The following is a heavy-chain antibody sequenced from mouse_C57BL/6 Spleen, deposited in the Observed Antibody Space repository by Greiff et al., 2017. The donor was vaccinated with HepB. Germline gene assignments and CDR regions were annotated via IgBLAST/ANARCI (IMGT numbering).Heavy chain of an antibody. CDR1: GYTFTDYN. J-gene: IGHJ2*01. CDR2: INPNNGGT. CDR3: AAITTVVATYFDY. Sequence: EVKLQQSGPELVKPGASVKMSCKASGYTFTDYNMHWVKQSHGKSLEWIGYINPNNGGTSYNQKFKGKATLTVNKSSSTAYMELRSLTSEDSAVYYCAAITTVVATYFDYWGQGTTLTVSS. D-gene: IGHD1-1*01. V-gene: IGHV1-22*01.